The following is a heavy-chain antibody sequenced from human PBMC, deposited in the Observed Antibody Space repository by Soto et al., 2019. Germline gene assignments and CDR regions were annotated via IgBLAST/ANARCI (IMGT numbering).Heavy chain of an antibody. V-gene: IGHV1-46*01. Sequence: ASVKVSCKASGYTFTSYYMHWVRQAPGQGLEWMGIINPSGGSTSYAQKFQGRVTMTRDTSTSTVYMELSSLRSEDTAIYFCAREGYTFGPGAVSGAFDIWGQGTMVTVSS. J-gene: IGHJ3*02. D-gene: IGHD1-1*01. CDR3: AREGYTFGPGAVSGAFDI. CDR1: GYTFTSYY. CDR2: INPSGGST.